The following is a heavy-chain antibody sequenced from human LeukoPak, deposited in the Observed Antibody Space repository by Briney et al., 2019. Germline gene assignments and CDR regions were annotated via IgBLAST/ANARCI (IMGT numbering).Heavy chain of an antibody. Sequence: GASVKVSCKASGYTFIGYYIHWVRQAPGQGLEWMGWINPNTGGTNYAQKFQGRVTMTRDTSISTAYMELSRLTSDDTAVYYCARGYQLPSYYYYYMDVWGKGTTVTVSS. V-gene: IGHV1-2*02. D-gene: IGHD2-2*01. CDR3: ARGYQLPSYYYYYMDV. CDR1: GYTFIGYY. J-gene: IGHJ6*03. CDR2: INPNTGGT.